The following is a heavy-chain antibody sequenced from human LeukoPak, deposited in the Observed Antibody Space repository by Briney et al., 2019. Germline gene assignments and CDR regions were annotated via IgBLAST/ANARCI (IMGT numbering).Heavy chain of an antibody. CDR3: ARVLRELLWFESHFDY. CDR2: MNPNSGNT. J-gene: IGHJ4*02. Sequence: GASVKVSCKASGYTFTSYDINWVRQATGQGLEWMGWMNPNSGNTGYAEKLQGRVTMTRNNSISTPYMELSSLRSDDTAVYYCARVLRELLWFESHFDYWGQGTLDTVSS. D-gene: IGHD3-10*01. V-gene: IGHV1-8*01. CDR1: GYTFTSYD.